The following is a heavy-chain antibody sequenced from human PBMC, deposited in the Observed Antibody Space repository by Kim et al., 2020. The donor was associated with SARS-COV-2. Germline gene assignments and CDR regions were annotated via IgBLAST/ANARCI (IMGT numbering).Heavy chain of an antibody. V-gene: IGHV1-3*01. J-gene: IGHJ4*02. CDR3: ATQGYYDTSGYFDY. Sequence: SQKCQGRVPIPRDTSASTAYMELSSLRSEDTAVYYCATQGYYDTSGYFDYWGQGTLVTVSS. D-gene: IGHD3-22*01.